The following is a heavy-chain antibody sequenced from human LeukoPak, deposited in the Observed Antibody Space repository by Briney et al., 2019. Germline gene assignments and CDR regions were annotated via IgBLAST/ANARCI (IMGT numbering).Heavy chain of an antibody. Sequence: KPSETLSLTCAVSDDSFSGHYWTWIRQPPGKGLEWIGYISYIGSTNYNPSLKSRVTISIDTSKNQFSLKLSSVTAADTAVYYCARDLVTVTKGFDIWGQGTMVSVSS. J-gene: IGHJ3*02. CDR1: DDSFSGHY. CDR2: ISYIGST. D-gene: IGHD4-17*01. V-gene: IGHV4-59*11. CDR3: ARDLVTVTKGFDI.